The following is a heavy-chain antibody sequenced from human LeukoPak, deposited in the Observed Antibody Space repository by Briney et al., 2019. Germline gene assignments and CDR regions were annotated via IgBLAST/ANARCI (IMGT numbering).Heavy chain of an antibody. CDR1: GGSISSGGYY. V-gene: IGHV4-31*03. CDR2: IYYSGST. D-gene: IGHD4-17*01. CDR3: ARTYGDYGGWFDP. Sequence: LSLTCTVSGGSISSGGYYLSWIRHHPGKGLEWIGYIYYSGSTYYNPSLKRRVTISVDTSKNQFSLELSSVTAADTAVYYCARTYGDYGGWFDPWGQGTLVTVSS. J-gene: IGHJ5*02.